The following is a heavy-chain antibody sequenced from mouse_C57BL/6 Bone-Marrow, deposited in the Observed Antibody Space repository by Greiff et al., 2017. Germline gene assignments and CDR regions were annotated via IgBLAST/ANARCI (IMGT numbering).Heavy chain of an antibody. CDR3: ARRGSGHGFAY. V-gene: IGHV1-55*01. CDR1: GYTFTSYW. Sequence: VQLQQPGAELVKPGASVKMSCKASGYTFTSYWITWVKQRPGQGLEWIGDIYPGSGSTNYNEKFKRKATLTVDTSASTAYMQLSSLTSEDSAVYYCARRGSGHGFAYWGQGTLVTVSA. D-gene: IGHD3-2*02. J-gene: IGHJ3*01. CDR2: IYPGSGST.